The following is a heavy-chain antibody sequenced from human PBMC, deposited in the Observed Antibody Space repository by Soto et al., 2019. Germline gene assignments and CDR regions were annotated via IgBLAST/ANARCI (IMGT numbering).Heavy chain of an antibody. D-gene: IGHD6-13*01. J-gene: IGHJ4*02. Sequence: GGSLRLSCAASGFTFSSYGMHWVRQAPGKGLEWVAVIWYDGSNKYYADSVKGRFTISRDNSKNTLYLQMNSLRAGDTAVYYCARGFDSSSWYYFDYWGQGTLVTVSS. CDR2: IWYDGSNK. CDR3: ARGFDSSSWYYFDY. CDR1: GFTFSSYG. V-gene: IGHV3-33*01.